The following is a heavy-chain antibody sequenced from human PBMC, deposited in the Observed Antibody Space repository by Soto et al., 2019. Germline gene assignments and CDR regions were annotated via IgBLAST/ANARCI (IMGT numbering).Heavy chain of an antibody. CDR3: ARDSVSGLYCSSTSCSHYGMDV. Sequence: ASVKVSCKASGYTFTGYYMHWVRQAPGQGLEWMGWINPNSGGTNYAQKFQGRVTMTRDTSISTAYMELSRLRSDDTAVYYCARDSVSGLYCSSTSCSHYGMDVWGQGTTVTVS. V-gene: IGHV1-2*02. D-gene: IGHD2-2*01. CDR2: INPNSGGT. J-gene: IGHJ6*02. CDR1: GYTFTGYY.